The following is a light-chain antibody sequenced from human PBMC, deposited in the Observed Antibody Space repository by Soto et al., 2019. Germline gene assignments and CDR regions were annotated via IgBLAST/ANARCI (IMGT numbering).Light chain of an antibody. J-gene: IGKJ2*01. V-gene: IGKV1-39*01. CDR3: QQSYSSPLYT. CDR1: QTISTY. Sequence: DLQMTQSPSSLSASVGDRVTITCRASQTISTYLNWYQQKPGKGPKLLIYGASSLQSGVPSRFSGSGSGTDFTLTISSLQPEDFATYFCQQSYSSPLYTFGHGTKLEI. CDR2: GAS.